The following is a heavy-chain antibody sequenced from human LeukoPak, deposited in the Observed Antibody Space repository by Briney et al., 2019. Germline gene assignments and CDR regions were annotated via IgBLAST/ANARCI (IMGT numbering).Heavy chain of an antibody. CDR1: GYTFTGNY. CDR2: INPNIGGT. V-gene: IGHV1-2*02. J-gene: IGHJ1*01. CDR3: ARGSYDSSDFEYFHH. D-gene: IGHD3-22*01. Sequence: ASVKVSCKASGYTFTGNYMHWVRQAPGQGREWMGWINPNIGGTNYEQKFQGRVTMTRDTSIGTAYMELNRLRSDDTAVYYCARGSYDSSDFEYFHHWGQGTLVTVSS.